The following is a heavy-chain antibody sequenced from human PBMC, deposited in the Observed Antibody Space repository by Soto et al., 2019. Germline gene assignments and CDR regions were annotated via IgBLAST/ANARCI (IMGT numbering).Heavy chain of an antibody. CDR3: HGYGY. J-gene: IGHJ4*02. D-gene: IGHD5-12*01. V-gene: IGHV3-53*01. CDR2: IYRGGTT. Sequence: EVQLVESGGGLIQPGGSLRLSCAVSGFTVRANYMSWVRQAPGKGLEWVSVIYRGGTTYYADSVKGRFIISRDISKNTLYLQMNILRAEDSAVYYCHGYGYWGQGTLVTVSS. CDR1: GFTVRANY.